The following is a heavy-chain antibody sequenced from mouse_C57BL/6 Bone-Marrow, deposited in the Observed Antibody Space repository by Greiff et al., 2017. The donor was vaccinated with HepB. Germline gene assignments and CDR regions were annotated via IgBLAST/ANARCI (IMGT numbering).Heavy chain of an antibody. CDR2: IDPSDSYT. CDR1: GYTFTSYW. V-gene: IGHV1-69*01. D-gene: IGHD2-14*01. Sequence: VQLQQPGAELVMPGASVKLSCKASGYTFTSYWMHWVKQRPGQGLEWIGEIDPSDSYTNYNQKFKGKSTLTVDKSSSTAYMQLSSLTSEDSAVYYGARGIGTGWYFDVWGTGTTVTVSS. CDR3: ARGIGTGWYFDV. J-gene: IGHJ1*03.